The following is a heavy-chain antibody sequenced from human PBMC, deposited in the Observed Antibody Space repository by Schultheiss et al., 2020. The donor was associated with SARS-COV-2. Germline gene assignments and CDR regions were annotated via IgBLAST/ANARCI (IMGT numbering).Heavy chain of an antibody. Sequence: GGSLRLSCAASGFTFDDYAMHWVRQAPGKGLEWVSGISWNSGSIGYADSVKGRFTISRDNAKNSLYLQMNSLRAEDTAVYYCARDLRGTEPGNYWGQGTLVTVSS. J-gene: IGHJ4*02. V-gene: IGHV3-9*01. CDR2: ISWNSGSI. CDR3: ARDLRGTEPGNY. D-gene: IGHD1-14*01. CDR1: GFTFDDYA.